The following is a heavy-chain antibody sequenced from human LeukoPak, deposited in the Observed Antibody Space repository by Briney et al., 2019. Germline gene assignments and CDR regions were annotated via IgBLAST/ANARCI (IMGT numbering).Heavy chain of an antibody. Sequence: SQTLSLTCTVSGGSISSGGYYWSWIRQHPGKGLEWIGYIYYSGSTYYNPSLKSRVTISVDKSKNQFSLKLSSVTAAGTAVYYCARKLRVAYFDYWGQGTLVTVSS. V-gene: IGHV4-31*03. CDR1: GGSISSGGYY. CDR3: ARKLRVAYFDY. CDR2: IYYSGST. J-gene: IGHJ4*02. D-gene: IGHD1-1*01.